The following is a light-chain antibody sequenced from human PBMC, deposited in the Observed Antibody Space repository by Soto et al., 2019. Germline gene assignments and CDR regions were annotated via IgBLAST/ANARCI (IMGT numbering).Light chain of an antibody. J-gene: IGKJ4*01. Sequence: DIQLTQSPSFLSASVGDRVTITCRASQGISSYLAWYQQKPGKAPKLLIYAASTFQSGVPSRFSGSGSGTEFNLTISSLQPEDFATYYCQQLNSYPFLTFGGGTKVEIK. V-gene: IGKV1-9*01. CDR1: QGISSY. CDR3: QQLNSYPFLT. CDR2: AAS.